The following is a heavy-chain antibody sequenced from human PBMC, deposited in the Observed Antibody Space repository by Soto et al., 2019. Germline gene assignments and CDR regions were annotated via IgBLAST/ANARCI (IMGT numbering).Heavy chain of an antibody. D-gene: IGHD3-16*02. V-gene: IGHV4-30-2*03. J-gene: IGHJ6*02. Sequence: SETLSLTCAVSGGSISSGGYSWSWIRQPPGKGLEWIGSIYYSGYTYYNPSLKSRVTISVDTSKNQFSLKLSSVTAADTAVYYCARHIVLLFLGHQYDMDVWGPGTTVTLFS. CDR1: GGSISSGGYS. CDR2: IYYSGYT. CDR3: ARHIVLLFLGHQYDMDV.